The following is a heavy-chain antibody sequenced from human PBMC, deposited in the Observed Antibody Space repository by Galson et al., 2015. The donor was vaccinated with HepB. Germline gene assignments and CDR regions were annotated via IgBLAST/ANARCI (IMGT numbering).Heavy chain of an antibody. J-gene: IGHJ4*02. Sequence: ETLSLTCTVSGGSISSSSSYWGWIRQPPGKRLEWIGGIYYSGSTYYNPYLQSRVTISVDTSKNQFYLKLSSVTAADTAVYYCARLPGYYDTSGYSIDYWGQGTLVTVSS. CDR3: ARLPGYYDTSGYSIDY. D-gene: IGHD3-22*01. V-gene: IGHV4-39*01. CDR1: GGSISSSSSY. CDR2: IYYSGST.